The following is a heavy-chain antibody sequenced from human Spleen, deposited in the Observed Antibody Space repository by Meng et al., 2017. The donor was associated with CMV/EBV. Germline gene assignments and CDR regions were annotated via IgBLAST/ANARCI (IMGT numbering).Heavy chain of an antibody. CDR3: AREGFNCSGTYCNTIYYYGMDL. CDR1: GFSLSAYS. J-gene: IGHJ6*02. CDR2: ISSSSYI. D-gene: IGHD1-26*01. V-gene: IGHV3-21*01. Sequence: GESLKISCVASGFSLSAYSMNWVRQALGKGLEWVSSISSSSYIHYGDSVKGRFTSSRDNAKNSLYLQMNSLRVEDTAVYYCAREGFNCSGTYCNTIYYYGMDLWGQGTAVTVSS.